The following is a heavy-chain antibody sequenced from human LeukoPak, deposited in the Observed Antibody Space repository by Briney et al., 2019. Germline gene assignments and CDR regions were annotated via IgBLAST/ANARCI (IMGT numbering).Heavy chain of an antibody. J-gene: IGHJ4*02. CDR1: GYSFTSYW. Sequence: GESLKISCKASGYSFTSYWIVWVRQAPGKGLEWMGIVYPGDSDTRYNPSFQGQVSISADKSIATAYLHLSDLKASDTAIYYCGRHMNNFQLWLYYWGQGTVVTVSS. CDR2: VYPGDSDT. CDR3: GRHMNNFQLWLYY. V-gene: IGHV5-51*01. D-gene: IGHD1/OR15-1a*01.